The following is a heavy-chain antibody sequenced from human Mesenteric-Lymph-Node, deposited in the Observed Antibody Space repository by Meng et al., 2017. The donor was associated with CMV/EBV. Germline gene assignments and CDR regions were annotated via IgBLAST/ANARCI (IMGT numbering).Heavy chain of an antibody. CDR2: ISSSSSYI. V-gene: IGHV3-21*04. J-gene: IGHJ4*02. Sequence: GESLKISCAASGFTFSSYSMNWVRQAPGKGLEWVSSISSSSSYIYYADSVKGRFTISRDNSKNTLYLQMNSLRAEDTAVYYRAKVDRDGYNLYYFDYWGQGTLVTVSS. D-gene: IGHD5-24*01. CDR3: AKVDRDGYNLYYFDY. CDR1: GFTFSSYS.